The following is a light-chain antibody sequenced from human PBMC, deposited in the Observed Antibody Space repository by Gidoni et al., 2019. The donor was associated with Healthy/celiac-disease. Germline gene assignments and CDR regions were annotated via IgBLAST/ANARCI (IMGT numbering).Light chain of an antibody. CDR2: GAS. CDR1: QSVSNS. Sequence: EIVMTQSPATLSVSPGERATLSCRASQSVSNSLAWYQQKPGQAPRLLIYGASTRATGIPARFRGSGSGTEFTLTISSLQSEDFAVYYCQLYNNWPYTFGQGTKLEIK. J-gene: IGKJ2*01. V-gene: IGKV3-15*01. CDR3: QLYNNWPYT.